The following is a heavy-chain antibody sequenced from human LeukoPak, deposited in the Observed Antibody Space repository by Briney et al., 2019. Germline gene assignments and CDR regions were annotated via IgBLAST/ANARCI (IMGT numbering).Heavy chain of an antibody. V-gene: IGHV3-23*01. CDR2: TSGRGASK. CDR3: AKGVVVAPDVTPFDY. D-gene: IGHD2-2*01. Sequence: GGSLRLSCTASGFTLGDYAMSWVRQAPGKGLEWVSGTSGRGASKYYADSVKGRFTISRDNSKNTLYLQMNSLRAEDTAVYYCAKGVVVAPDVTPFDYWGQGTLVTVSS. CDR1: GFTLGDYA. J-gene: IGHJ4*02.